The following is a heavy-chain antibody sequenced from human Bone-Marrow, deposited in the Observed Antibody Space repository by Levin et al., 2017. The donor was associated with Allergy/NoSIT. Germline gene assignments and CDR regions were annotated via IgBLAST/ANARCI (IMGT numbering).Heavy chain of an antibody. CDR2: IWNDGSNK. D-gene: IGHD4-17*01. CDR3: ARVRGDGDYIFDY. J-gene: IGHJ4*02. V-gene: IGHV3-33*01. CDR1: GFTFSNYG. Sequence: GESLKISCAASGFTFSNYGMHWVRQAPGKGLEWVAVIWNDGSNKYYADSVKGRFTISRDNSKNTLYLQMNSLGAEDTAVYYCARVRGDGDYIFDYWGQGTLVTVSS.